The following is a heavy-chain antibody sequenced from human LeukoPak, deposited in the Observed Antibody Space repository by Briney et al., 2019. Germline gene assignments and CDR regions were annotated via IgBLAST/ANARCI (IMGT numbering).Heavy chain of an antibody. J-gene: IGHJ4*02. Sequence: GGSLRLSCAASGFTVSSSYMNWVRQAPGKGLEWVTVIYSGGSAVYADSVKARFTISRDNSKNTVSLQMNSLRAEDTAVYYCARGVPGTTPGYWGQGTLVTVSS. CDR1: GFTVSSSY. CDR3: ARGVPGTTPGY. D-gene: IGHD1-1*01. CDR2: IYSGGSA. V-gene: IGHV3-66*01.